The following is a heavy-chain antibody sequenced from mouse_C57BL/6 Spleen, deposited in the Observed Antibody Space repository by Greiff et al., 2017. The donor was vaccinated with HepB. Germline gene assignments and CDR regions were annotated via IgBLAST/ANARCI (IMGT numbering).Heavy chain of an antibody. Sequence: VHVKQSGPELVKPGASVKISCKASGYSFTGYYMNWVKQSPEKSLEWIGEINPSTGGTTYNQKFKAKATLTVDKSSSTAYMQLKSLTSEDSAVYYCARRRDYGSPWYFDVWGTGTTVTVSS. J-gene: IGHJ1*03. D-gene: IGHD1-1*01. CDR3: ARRRDYGSPWYFDV. V-gene: IGHV1-42*01. CDR1: GYSFTGYY. CDR2: INPSTGGT.